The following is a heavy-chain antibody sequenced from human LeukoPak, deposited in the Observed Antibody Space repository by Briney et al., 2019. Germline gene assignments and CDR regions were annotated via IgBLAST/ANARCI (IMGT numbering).Heavy chain of an antibody. CDR2: MNPNSGNT. D-gene: IGHD2-8*01. V-gene: IGHV1-8*01. J-gene: IGHJ4*02. CDR3: GRGRGNGLPENYFDY. CDR1: GYTFTSYD. Sequence: GASVKVSCKASGYTFTSYDINWVRQATGQGPEWMGWMNPNSGNTGYVQRFQGRVTMTRNTSISTAYMELNSLRSEDTAVYFCGRGRGNGLPENYFDYWGQGTLVTVSS.